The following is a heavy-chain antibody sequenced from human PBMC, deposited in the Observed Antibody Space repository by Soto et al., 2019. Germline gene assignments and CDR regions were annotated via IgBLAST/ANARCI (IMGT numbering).Heavy chain of an antibody. CDR3: AIEGRRIPGATGIDY. D-gene: IGHD2-2*01. CDR2: ISGYNGNT. V-gene: IGHV1-18*04. Sequence: ASVKVSCKASAYTFTSYGISWVRQAPGQGLEWLGWISGYNGNTNYAPKFQGRVTMTTDTSTSTAYMELRSLRSDDTAVYYCAIEGRRIPGATGIDYWGQGTLVTVSS. J-gene: IGHJ4*02. CDR1: AYTFTSYG.